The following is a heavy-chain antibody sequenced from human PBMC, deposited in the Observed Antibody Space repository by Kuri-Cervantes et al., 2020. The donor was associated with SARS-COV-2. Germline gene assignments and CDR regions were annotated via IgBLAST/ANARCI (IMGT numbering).Heavy chain of an antibody. J-gene: IGHJ2*01. CDR1: GFILSDHY. CDR2: FGVGGGSI. D-gene: IGHD2-2*01. V-gene: IGHV3-11*01. CDR3: ARSTCSSTSCYFSYSDWYFDL. Sequence: GESLKISCEGSGFILSDHYMSWIRQAPGNGLEWISHFGVGGGSIKYADSVKGRFTVSRDYAKNSLLLQMNSLRAEDTAVYYCARSTCSSTSCYFSYSDWYFDLWGRGTLVTVSS.